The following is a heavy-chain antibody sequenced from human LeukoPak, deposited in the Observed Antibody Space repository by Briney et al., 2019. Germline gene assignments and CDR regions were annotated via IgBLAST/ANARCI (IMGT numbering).Heavy chain of an antibody. J-gene: IGHJ4*02. V-gene: IGHV1-2*02. CDR1: GYTFAGYY. Sequence: GASVKVSCKASGYTFAGYYIHWVRRAPGQGLEWLGWINPNKGDTKSAQKFRDRVIMTTDTPLTTAYMEVINLSSDDTAVYYCTRSSWDCSSGSCYSNMNFDYWGQGTLVTVSS. CDR2: INPNKGDT. CDR3: TRSSWDCSSGSCYSNMNFDY. D-gene: IGHD2-15*01.